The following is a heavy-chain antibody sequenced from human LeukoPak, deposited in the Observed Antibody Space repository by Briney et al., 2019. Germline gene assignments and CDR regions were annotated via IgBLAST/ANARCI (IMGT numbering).Heavy chain of an antibody. CDR2: INPSGGST. V-gene: IGHV1-46*01. J-gene: IGHJ6*03. Sequence: ASVKVSCKASGYTFTCYYMHWVRQAPRQGLEWTGIINPSGGSTSYAQKFQGRVTMTRDTSTSTVYMELSSLRSEDTAVYYCARSPWTQHYMDVWGKGTTVTVSS. CDR3: ARSPWTQHYMDV. D-gene: IGHD3/OR15-3a*01. CDR1: GYTFTCYY.